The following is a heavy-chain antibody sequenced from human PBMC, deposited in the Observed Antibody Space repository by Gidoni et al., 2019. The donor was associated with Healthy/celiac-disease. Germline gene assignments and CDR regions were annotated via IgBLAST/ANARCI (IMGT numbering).Heavy chain of an antibody. D-gene: IGHD3-10*01. J-gene: IGHJ4*02. CDR2: IWYDGSNK. V-gene: IGHV3-33*01. Sequence: QVQLVESGGGVVQPGRSLRLSCAASGFTFSSYGMHWVRQAPGKGLEWVAVIWYDGSNKYYADSVKGRFTISRDNSKNTLYLQMNSLRAEDTAVYYCARDKGRGVTLNYYFDYWGQGTLVTVSS. CDR1: GFTFSSYG. CDR3: ARDKGRGVTLNYYFDY.